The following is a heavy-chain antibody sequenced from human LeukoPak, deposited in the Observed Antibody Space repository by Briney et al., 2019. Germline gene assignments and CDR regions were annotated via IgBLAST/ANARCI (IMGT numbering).Heavy chain of an antibody. J-gene: IGHJ6*02. Sequence: SETLSLTCTVSGGSISSYYWSWIRQPPGKGLEWIGYTYYSGSTNYNPSLKSRVTISVDTSKNQFSLKLSSVTAADTAVYYCARGYDFWSGYYGRMDVWGQGTTVTVSS. CDR2: TYYSGST. CDR3: ARGYDFWSGYYGRMDV. D-gene: IGHD3-3*01. CDR1: GGSISSYY. V-gene: IGHV4-59*01.